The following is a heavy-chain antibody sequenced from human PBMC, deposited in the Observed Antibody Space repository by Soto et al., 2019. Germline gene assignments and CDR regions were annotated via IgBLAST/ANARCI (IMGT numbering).Heavy chain of an antibody. Sequence: GESLRISCKGSGYSFTSYWISWVRQMPGKGLEWMGRIDPSDSYTNYSPSFQGHVTISADKSISTAYLQWSSLKASDTAMYYCARRNYYDSSGYYYDYWGQGTLVTVSS. CDR1: GYSFTSYW. D-gene: IGHD3-22*01. J-gene: IGHJ4*02. CDR2: IDPSDSYT. V-gene: IGHV5-10-1*01. CDR3: ARRNYYDSSGYYYDY.